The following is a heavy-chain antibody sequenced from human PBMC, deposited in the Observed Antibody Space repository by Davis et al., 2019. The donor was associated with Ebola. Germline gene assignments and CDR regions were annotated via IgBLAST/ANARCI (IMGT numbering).Heavy chain of an antibody. CDR3: AKFSRAGDSV. CDR1: GFTFSSYA. V-gene: IGHV3-23*01. CDR2: ISGSGGST. J-gene: IGHJ4*02. D-gene: IGHD6-13*01. Sequence: GESLKISCAASGFTFSSYAMTWVRQAPGKGLEWVSAISGSGGSTYYADSVKGRFTISRDNSKNTVDLQMNSLRDEDTAVYYCAKFSRAGDSVWGQGTLVTVSS.